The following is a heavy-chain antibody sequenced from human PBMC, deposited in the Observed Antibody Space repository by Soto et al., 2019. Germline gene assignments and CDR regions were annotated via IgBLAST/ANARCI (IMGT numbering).Heavy chain of an antibody. J-gene: IGHJ6*03. V-gene: IGHV1-18*01. CDR2: ISAYNGNT. CDR3: ARATVTTSDYYYYYMDV. CDR1: GYTFTSYG. D-gene: IGHD4-17*01. Sequence: QVQLVQSGAEVKKPGASVKVSCKASGYTFTSYGISWVRQAPGQGLEWMGWISAYNGNTNYAQKLQGRVTMTTVTSTSTAYMELRSLRSDDTAVYYCARATVTTSDYYYYYMDVWGKGTTVTVSS.